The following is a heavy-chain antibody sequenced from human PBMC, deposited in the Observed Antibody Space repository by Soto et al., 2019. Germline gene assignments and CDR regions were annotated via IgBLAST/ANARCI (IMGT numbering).Heavy chain of an antibody. CDR2: IYYSGST. D-gene: IGHD3-10*01. CDR3: ARGAKVRGVNTDETNWFDP. V-gene: IGHV4-30-4*01. J-gene: IGHJ5*02. CDR1: GGSISSGDYY. Sequence: PSETLSLTCTVSGGSISSGDYYWSWIRQPPGKGLEWIGYIYYSGSTYYNPSLKSRVTISVDTSKNQFSLKLSSVTAADTAVYYCARGAKVRGVNTDETNWFDPWGQGTLVTVSS.